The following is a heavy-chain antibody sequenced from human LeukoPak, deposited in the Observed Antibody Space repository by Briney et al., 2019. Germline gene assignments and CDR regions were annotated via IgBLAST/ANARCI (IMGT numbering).Heavy chain of an antibody. D-gene: IGHD5-24*01. Sequence: PSEALSLTCTVSGGSISSYYWSWMRQPPREGGEWSGYIYYSGGTNYNPSLKSRVTISVDTSKNQFSQQLSSVTAEDTAVYYCARGEDGSNWYYFDYWGQGTLVTVSS. CDR3: ARGEDGSNWYYFDY. CDR1: GGSISSYY. J-gene: IGHJ4*02. CDR2: IYYSGGT. V-gene: IGHV4-59*01.